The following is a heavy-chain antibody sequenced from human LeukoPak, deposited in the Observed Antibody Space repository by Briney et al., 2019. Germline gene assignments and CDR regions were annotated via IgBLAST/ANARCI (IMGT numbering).Heavy chain of an antibody. CDR1: GFTFSSYS. Sequence: PGGSLRLSCAASGFTFSSYSMDWVRQAPGKGLEWVSSISSSSSYIYYADSVKGRFTISRDNAKNSLYLQMNNLRAEDTAVYYCARASQSHRSGSYPANWGQGTLVTVSS. D-gene: IGHD1-26*01. J-gene: IGHJ4*02. CDR3: ARASQSHRSGSYPAN. V-gene: IGHV3-21*01. CDR2: ISSSSSYI.